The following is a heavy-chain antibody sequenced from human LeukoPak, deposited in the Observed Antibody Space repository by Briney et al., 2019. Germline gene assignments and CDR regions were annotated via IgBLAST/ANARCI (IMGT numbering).Heavy chain of an antibody. J-gene: IGHJ4*02. CDR1: GFTFSSYW. D-gene: IGHD4-17*01. CDR3: ASHYGDYSFFDY. CDR2: IKQDGSEQ. V-gene: IGHV3-7*02. Sequence: PGGSLRLSCAASGFTFSSYWMSWVRQAPGKGLEWVANIKQDGSEQYYVDSVKGRFTISRDNAKNSLYLQMNSLRAEDTAVYYCASHYGDYSFFDYWGQGTLVTVSS.